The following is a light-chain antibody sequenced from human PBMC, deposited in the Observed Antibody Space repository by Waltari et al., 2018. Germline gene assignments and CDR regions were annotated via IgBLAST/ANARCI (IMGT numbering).Light chain of an antibody. J-gene: IGKJ1*01. CDR3: QQSYSKPWT. V-gene: IGKV1-39*01. CDR2: AAS. CDR1: QTINTY. Sequence: DIKMTKSQSSLSASVGNRVTITCRASQTINTYLSWYQQRPGGAPKFLIYAASGLQSGVPSRFRGSGSGTEFTLTISSLQPEDFATYYCQQSYSKPWTFGQGTTVEI.